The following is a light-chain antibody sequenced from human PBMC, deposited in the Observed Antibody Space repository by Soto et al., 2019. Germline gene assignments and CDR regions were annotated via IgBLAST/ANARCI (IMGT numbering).Light chain of an antibody. Sequence: EIVMTQSPATLSVSPGERVTLSCRASQSVSSNLAWYQQKPGQAPRLLIYGASTRATGIAARFSGSGSGTEFTLTISILQSEDFAVYYCQQYNNWPPSTFGGGTKVEIK. V-gene: IGKV3-15*01. J-gene: IGKJ4*01. CDR2: GAS. CDR3: QQYNNWPPST. CDR1: QSVSSN.